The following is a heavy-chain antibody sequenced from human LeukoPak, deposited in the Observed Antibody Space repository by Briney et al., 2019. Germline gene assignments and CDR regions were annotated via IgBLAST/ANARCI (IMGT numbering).Heavy chain of an antibody. J-gene: IGHJ4*02. CDR1: GGSISSSSYY. CDR3: ARQPPDWENQKLETYSFDY. V-gene: IGHV4-39*01. D-gene: IGHD3-9*01. CDR2: IYYSGST. Sequence: PSETLSLTCTVSGGSISSSSYYWGWIRQPPGKGLEWIGSIYYSGSTYDNPSLKIRVTISVDTSKNQFPLKLSSVTAAETAVYYCARQPPDWENQKLETYSFDYWGQGTLVTVSS.